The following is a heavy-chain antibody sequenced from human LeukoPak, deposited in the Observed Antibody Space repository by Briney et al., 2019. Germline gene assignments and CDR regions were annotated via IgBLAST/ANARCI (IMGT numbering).Heavy chain of an antibody. CDR1: GGSITGYH. CDR2: IFYSGST. CDR3: ARDHTFSQSGTWYFYGMDV. J-gene: IGHJ6*02. Sequence: PSETLSLTCTVSGGSITGYHWSWIRQPPGEPLEWLGYIFYSGSTNYNPSLNNRVTMLVDTSKNQFSLILKSVTAADGAVYYCARDHTFSQSGTWYFYGMDVWGPGTTVTVSS. D-gene: IGHD2/OR15-2a*01. V-gene: IGHV4-59*01.